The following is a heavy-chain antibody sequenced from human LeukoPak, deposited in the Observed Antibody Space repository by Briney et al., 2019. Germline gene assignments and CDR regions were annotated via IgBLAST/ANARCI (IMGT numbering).Heavy chain of an antibody. Sequence: SETLSLTCTVSGGSISSYYWSWIRQPPGKGLEWIGYIYYSGSTNYNPSLKSRVTISVDTSKNQFSLKLSSVTAADTAVYYCARDMGDYYDSSGYYWFDPWGQGTLVTVPS. V-gene: IGHV4-59*01. D-gene: IGHD3-22*01. J-gene: IGHJ5*02. CDR1: GGSISSYY. CDR3: ARDMGDYYDSSGYYWFDP. CDR2: IYYSGST.